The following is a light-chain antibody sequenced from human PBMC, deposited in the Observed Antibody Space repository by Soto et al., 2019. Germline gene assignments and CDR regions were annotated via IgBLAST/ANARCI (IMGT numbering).Light chain of an antibody. J-gene: IGKJ4*01. CDR3: QQYNNWPLT. CDR1: QSVSSD. CDR2: GAS. V-gene: IGKV3-15*01. Sequence: EIELTQSPVTLSVSPGERATLSCRASQSVSSDLAWFQQKPGQAPRLLIYGASTRATGIPARFSGSGSGTEFTLPISSLQSEDFAIYYCQQYNNWPLTFGGGTKVEIK.